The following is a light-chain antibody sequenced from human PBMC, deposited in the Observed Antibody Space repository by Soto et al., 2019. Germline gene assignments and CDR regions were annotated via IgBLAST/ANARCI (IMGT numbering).Light chain of an antibody. Sequence: QPVLTQPPSASASLGASVKFTCTLSSGHSSYAIAWHQQQPEKGPRYLMKVNSDGRHSKGDGIPDRSSGPSSGAERYLTLSGLQSEDEADYSCQTGGTGMVFGGGTKLTVL. V-gene: IGLV4-69*01. CDR2: VNSDGRH. CDR3: QTGGTGMV. CDR1: SGHSSYA. J-gene: IGLJ3*02.